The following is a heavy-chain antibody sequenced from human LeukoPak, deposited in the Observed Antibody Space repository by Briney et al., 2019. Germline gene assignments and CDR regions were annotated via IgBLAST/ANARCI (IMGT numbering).Heavy chain of an antibody. J-gene: IGHJ4*02. CDR1: GFTFSNYE. CDR2: ISSSGSSI. D-gene: IGHD6-13*01. Sequence: GGSLRLSCAASGFTFSNYEMNWVRQAPGKGPEWVSVISSSGSSIHYADSVKGRFIISRDNAKNSLNLQMNSLRAEDTAVYYCVRSNWYSFHYWSQGTLVTVSS. V-gene: IGHV3-48*03. CDR3: VRSNWYSFHY.